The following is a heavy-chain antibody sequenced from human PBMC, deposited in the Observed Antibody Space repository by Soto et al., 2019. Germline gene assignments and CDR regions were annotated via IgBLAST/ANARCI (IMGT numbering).Heavy chain of an antibody. Sequence: EVQLVESGGGLVQHGGSLRLSCAASGFTFSSSWMHWVRQVPGKGLVWVSRIKSDGSRTDYADSVKGRFTISRDNGKNPLYLHMNSLRADDTAVYYCARDGLIAVAGVDFDYWGRGTLVTVSS. CDR1: GFTFSSSW. CDR3: ARDGLIAVAGVDFDY. J-gene: IGHJ4*02. D-gene: IGHD6-13*01. V-gene: IGHV3-74*01. CDR2: IKSDGSRT.